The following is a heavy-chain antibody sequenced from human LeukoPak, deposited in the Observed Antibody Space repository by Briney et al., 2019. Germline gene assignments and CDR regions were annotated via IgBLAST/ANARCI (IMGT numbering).Heavy chain of an antibody. CDR3: TTDRSEGHNYDFWSGYYTGGDSFDY. J-gene: IGHJ4*02. V-gene: IGHV3-15*01. CDR1: GFTFSSYA. CDR2: IKSKTDGGTT. D-gene: IGHD3-3*01. Sequence: GGSLRLSCAASGFTFSSYAMSWVRQAPGKGLEWVGRIKSKTDGGTTDYAAPVKGRFTISRDDSKNTLYLQMNSLKTEDTAVYYCTTDRSEGHNYDFWSGYYTGGDSFDYWGQGTLVTVSS.